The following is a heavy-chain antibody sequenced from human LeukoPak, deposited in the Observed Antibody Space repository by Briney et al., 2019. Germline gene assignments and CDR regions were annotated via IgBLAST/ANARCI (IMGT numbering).Heavy chain of an antibody. CDR3: ARDSSIVLMVYARGYFDY. D-gene: IGHD2-8*01. CDR2: INPSGGST. J-gene: IGHJ4*02. CDR1: GYTFTSYY. V-gene: IGHV1-46*01. Sequence: GASVKVSCKASGYTFTSYYMHWVRQAPGQGLEWMGIINPSGGSTSYAQKFQGRVTMTRDMSTSTVYMELSSLRSEDTAVYYCARDSSIVLMVYARGYFDYWGQGTLVTVSS.